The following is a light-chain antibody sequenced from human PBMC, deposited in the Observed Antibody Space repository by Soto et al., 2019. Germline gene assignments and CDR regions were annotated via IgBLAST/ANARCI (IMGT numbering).Light chain of an antibody. V-gene: IGKV3-15*01. J-gene: IGKJ4*01. CDR3: QQYDRWPVT. CDR1: QSVTTN. CDR2: DAS. Sequence: EVVMSQSPATLSVPPGERVTFSCRASQSVTTNLAWYQHKPGQSPRLLISDASTGASGNTPRIRGSGSGTEFTLTIERLQSADFAVYYCQQYDRWPVTVGGGTKGDIK.